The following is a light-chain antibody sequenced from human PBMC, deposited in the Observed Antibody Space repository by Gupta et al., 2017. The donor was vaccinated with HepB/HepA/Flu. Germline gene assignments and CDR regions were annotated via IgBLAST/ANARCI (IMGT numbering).Light chain of an antibody. CDR1: QDISRY. J-gene: IGKJ5*01. Sequence: DIHLTQSPSFLSASVGDRVTITCRASQDISRYLDWYHQSPGKAPKLLIYDAFTLQTGVPSRFSGSGSGTEFTLTVSSLQPEDFGTYYCQHDPSYPITFGQGTRLEIK. V-gene: IGKV1-9*01. CDR2: DAF. CDR3: QHDPSYPIT.